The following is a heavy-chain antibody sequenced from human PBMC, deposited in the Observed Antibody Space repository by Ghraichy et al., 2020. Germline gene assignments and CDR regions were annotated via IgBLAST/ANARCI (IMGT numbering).Heavy chain of an antibody. Sequence: GSLRLSCTVSGGSISSYYWSWIRQPPGKGLEWIGYIYYSGSTNYNPSLKRRVTISVDTSKNQFSLKLSSVTAADTAVYYCARTLPGIAVAGYWYFDLWGRGTLVTVSS. J-gene: IGHJ2*01. CDR2: IYYSGST. V-gene: IGHV4-59*01. D-gene: IGHD6-19*01. CDR1: GGSISSYY. CDR3: ARTLPGIAVAGYWYFDL.